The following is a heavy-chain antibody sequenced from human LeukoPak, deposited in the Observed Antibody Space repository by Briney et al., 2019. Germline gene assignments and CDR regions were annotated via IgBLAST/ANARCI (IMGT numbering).Heavy chain of an antibody. J-gene: IGHJ4*02. CDR1: GFTFSSYS. D-gene: IGHD3-10*01. V-gene: IGHV3-21*01. Sequence: GGSLRLSCAASGFTFSSYSMNWVRRAPGKGLEWVSSTSSSSDYIYYADSVKGRFTISRDNAKNSLYLQMNSLRAEDTAVYYCARGSGSGSYYPRFDYWGQGTLVTVSS. CDR2: TSSSSDYI. CDR3: ARGSGSGSYYPRFDY.